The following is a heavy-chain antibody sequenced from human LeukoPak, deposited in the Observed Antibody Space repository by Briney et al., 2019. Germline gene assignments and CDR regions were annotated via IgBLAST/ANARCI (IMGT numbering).Heavy chain of an antibody. CDR1: GYTFTNYY. CDR2: INPNSGGT. CDR3: TRAIFTFGGVIVIPALFDY. V-gene: IGHV1-2*02. Sequence: ASVKVSCKASGYTFTNYYMHWVRQAPGQGLEWMGWINPNSGGTNYAQKFQGRVTMTRDTSISTAYMELSRLRSDDTAVYYCTRAIFTFGGVIVIPALFDYWGQGTLVTVSS. J-gene: IGHJ4*02. D-gene: IGHD3-16*02.